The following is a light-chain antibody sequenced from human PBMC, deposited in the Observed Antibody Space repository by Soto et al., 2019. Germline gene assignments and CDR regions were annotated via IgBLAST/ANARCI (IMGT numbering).Light chain of an antibody. V-gene: IGLV2-14*01. CDR3: SSYTSSNTVV. Sequence: QSALPQPASVSGSPGQSITISCTGTSSDIGGYEYVSWYQQHPGKAPKLMIYEVSNRPSGVSNRFSGSKSGNTASLTISGLPAEDEADYYCSSYTSSNTVVFGGGTKVTVL. CDR1: SSDIGGYEY. CDR2: EVS. J-gene: IGLJ3*02.